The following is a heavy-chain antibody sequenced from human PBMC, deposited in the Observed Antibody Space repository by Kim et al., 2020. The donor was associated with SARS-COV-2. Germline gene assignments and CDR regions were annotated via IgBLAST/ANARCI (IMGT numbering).Heavy chain of an antibody. Sequence: GGSLRLSCAASGFTFSNAWMSWVRQAPGKGLEWVGRIKRKTDGGTTDYAAPVKGRFTISRDDSKNTLYLQMNSLKTEDTAVDYCTTRTNYYGSGSYYKGDYRGQGALVTVST. J-gene: IGHJ4*02. CDR1: GFTFSNAW. CDR3: TTRTNYYGSGSYYKGDY. CDR2: IKRKTDGGTT. V-gene: IGHV3-15*01. D-gene: IGHD3-10*01.